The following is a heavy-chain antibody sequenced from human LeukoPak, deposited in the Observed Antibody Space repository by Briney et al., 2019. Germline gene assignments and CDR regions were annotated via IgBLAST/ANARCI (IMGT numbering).Heavy chain of an antibody. CDR1: GGSFSGYY. D-gene: IGHD2-15*01. J-gene: IGHJ2*01. CDR2: INHSGST. Sequence: SETLSLTCAVYGGSFSGYYWSWIRQPPGKGLEWIGEINHSGSTNYNPSLKSRVTISVDTSKNQFSLKLSSVTAADTAVYYCARGRMVVSRNFDLWGRGTLVSVSS. CDR3: ARGRMVVSRNFDL. V-gene: IGHV4-34*01.